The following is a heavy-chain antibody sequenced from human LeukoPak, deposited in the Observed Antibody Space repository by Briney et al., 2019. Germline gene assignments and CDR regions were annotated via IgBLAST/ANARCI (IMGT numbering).Heavy chain of an antibody. CDR2: IYTSGST. V-gene: IGHV4-61*02. J-gene: IGHJ6*03. D-gene: IGHD4-17*01. CDR1: GGSISSGSYY. Sequence: SETLSLTCTVSGGSISSGSYYWSWIRQPAGKGLEWIGRIYTSGSTNYNPSLKSRVTISVDTSKSQFSLKLNSVTAADTAVYYCARGTVTNYYYYYCMDVWGKGTTVTVSS. CDR3: ARGTVTNYYYYYCMDV.